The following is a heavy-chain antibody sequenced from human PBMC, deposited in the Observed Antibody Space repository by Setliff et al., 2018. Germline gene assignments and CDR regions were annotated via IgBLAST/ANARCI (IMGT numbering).Heavy chain of an antibody. D-gene: IGHD3-10*01. CDR3: ARVRMVQGYYEFDY. V-gene: IGHV4-39*07. J-gene: IGHJ4*02. CDR1: GGSISSSAYY. CDR2: IYYSGNT. Sequence: SSETLSLTCTVSGGSISSSAYYWGWIRQPPGKGLEWIGNIYYSGNTNYNPSLKSRVAMSVDTSKNQFSLKLTSVTAADTAVYYCARVRMVQGYYEFDYWGQGTLVTVS.